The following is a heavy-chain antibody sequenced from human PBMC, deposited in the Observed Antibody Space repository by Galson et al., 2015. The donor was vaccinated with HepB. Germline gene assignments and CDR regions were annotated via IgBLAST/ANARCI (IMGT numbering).Heavy chain of an antibody. Sequence: SVKVSCKASGYTFTGYYMHWVRQAPGQGLEWMGWINPNSGGTNYAQKFRGRVTMTRDTSISTAYMELSRLRSDDTAVYYCAREGGYDHYFDYWGQGTLVTVSS. CDR2: INPNSGGT. CDR3: AREGGYDHYFDY. D-gene: IGHD5-12*01. J-gene: IGHJ4*02. CDR1: GYTFTGYY. V-gene: IGHV1-2*02.